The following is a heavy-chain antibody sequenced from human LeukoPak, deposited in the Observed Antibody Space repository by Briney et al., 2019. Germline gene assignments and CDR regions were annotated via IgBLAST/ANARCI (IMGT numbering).Heavy chain of an antibody. Sequence: PSETLSLTCTVSGGSIHSYYWSWIRQPPGKGLEWIGYIFYSGSTNYNPSLKSRVTISVDTSKNQFSLRRSSVTAADTAVYYCARTNYYDSSGYYLVFDYWGQGTLVTVSS. J-gene: IGHJ4*02. CDR3: ARTNYYDSSGYYLVFDY. CDR1: GGSIHSYY. V-gene: IGHV4-59*01. D-gene: IGHD3-22*01. CDR2: IFYSGST.